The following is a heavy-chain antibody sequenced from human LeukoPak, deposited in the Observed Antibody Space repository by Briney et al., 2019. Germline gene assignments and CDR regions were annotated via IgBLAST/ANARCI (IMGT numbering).Heavy chain of an antibody. CDR2: ISGSGGST. CDR3: AKDRDFWSGYLDY. Sequence: GGSLRLSCAASGFTFSNAWMSWVRQAPGKGLEWVSAISGSGGSTYYADSVKGRFTISRDNSKNTLYLQMNSLRAEDTAVYYCAKDRDFWSGYLDYWGQGTLVTVSS. V-gene: IGHV3-23*01. D-gene: IGHD3-3*01. CDR1: GFTFSNAW. J-gene: IGHJ4*02.